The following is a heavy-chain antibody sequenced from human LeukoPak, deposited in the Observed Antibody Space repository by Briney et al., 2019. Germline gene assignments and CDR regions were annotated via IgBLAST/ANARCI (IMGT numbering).Heavy chain of an antibody. J-gene: IGHJ4*02. CDR1: GGTFSSYA. D-gene: IGHD6-13*01. V-gene: IGHV1-69*05. CDR2: IIPIFGTA. Sequence: SVKVSCKASGGTFSSYAISWVRQAPGQGLEWMGRIIPIFGTANYAQKFQGRVTITTNESTSTAYMELSSLRSEDTAVYYCARDSGPYSSSLFDYWGQGTLVTVSS. CDR3: ARDSGPYSSSLFDY.